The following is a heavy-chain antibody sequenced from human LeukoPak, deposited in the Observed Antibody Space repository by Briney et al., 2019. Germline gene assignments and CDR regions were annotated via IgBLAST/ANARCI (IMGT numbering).Heavy chain of an antibody. J-gene: IGHJ4*02. Sequence: ASVKVSCKASGYTFTSYYMHWVRQAPGQGLEWMGIINPSGGSTSYAQKYQGRVTMTRDTSTSTVYMELSSLRSEDTAVYYCARADIANPDFDYWGQGTLVTVSS. CDR3: ARADIANPDFDY. CDR1: GYTFTSYY. V-gene: IGHV1-46*01. CDR2: INPSGGST. D-gene: IGHD5-12*01.